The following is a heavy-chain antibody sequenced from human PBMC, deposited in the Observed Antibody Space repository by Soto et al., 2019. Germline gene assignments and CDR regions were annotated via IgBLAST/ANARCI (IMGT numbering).Heavy chain of an antibody. V-gene: IGHV1-69*12. CDR1: GGTFSSYA. D-gene: IGHD2-21*02. CDR3: ARDRLAYCGGDCYSPRGGAFDI. J-gene: IGHJ3*02. Sequence: QVQLVQSGAEVKKPGSSVKVSCKASGGTFSSYAISWVRQAPGQGLEWMGGIIPIFGTANYAQKFQGRVTITADESTSTAYMELSSLRSEDTAVYYCARDRLAYCGGDCYSPRGGAFDIWGQGTMVTVSS. CDR2: IIPIFGTA.